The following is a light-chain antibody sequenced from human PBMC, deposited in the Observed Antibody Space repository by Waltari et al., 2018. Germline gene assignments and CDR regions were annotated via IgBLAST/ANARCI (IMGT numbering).Light chain of an antibody. CDR1: SSDIGDNNY. V-gene: IGLV2-14*01. CDR2: EVN. CDR3: SSYTAGNIVI. J-gene: IGLJ2*01. Sequence: QSALTQPASVSGSPGQSIIIPCTGTSSDIGDNNYVSWYQHPPGKAPKLMIYEVNHRPAGISYRLSGSKSGSTASLTISGVQAEDEADYYCSSYTAGNIVIFGGGTKVTVL.